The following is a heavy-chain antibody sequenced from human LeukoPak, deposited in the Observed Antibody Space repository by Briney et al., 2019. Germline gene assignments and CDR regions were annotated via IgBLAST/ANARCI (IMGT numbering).Heavy chain of an antibody. CDR3: ATGREDPDAFDI. J-gene: IGHJ3*02. Sequence: ASVKVSCKVSGYTLTELSMHWVRQAPGKGLEWMGGFDPEDGETIYAQKFQGRVTMTEDTSTDTAYMELSSLRSEDTAVYYCATGREDPDAFDIWGQGTMVTVSS. CDR1: GYTLTELS. CDR2: FDPEDGET. V-gene: IGHV1-24*01.